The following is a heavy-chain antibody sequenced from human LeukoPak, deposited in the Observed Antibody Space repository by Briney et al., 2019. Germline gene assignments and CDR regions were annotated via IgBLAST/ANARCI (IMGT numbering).Heavy chain of an antibody. CDR2: IYNNGST. CDR1: GGSISSYY. J-gene: IGHJ4*02. V-gene: IGHV4-59*08. Sequence: SETLSLTCTVSGGSISSYYWSWIRQPPGKGLEWIGYIYNNGSTKYSPSLKSRVTISVDTSKNQISLKLSSVTAADTAVYYCARRGIYYYGSGSSFDYWGQGTLVTVSS. D-gene: IGHD3-10*01. CDR3: ARRGIYYYGSGSSFDY.